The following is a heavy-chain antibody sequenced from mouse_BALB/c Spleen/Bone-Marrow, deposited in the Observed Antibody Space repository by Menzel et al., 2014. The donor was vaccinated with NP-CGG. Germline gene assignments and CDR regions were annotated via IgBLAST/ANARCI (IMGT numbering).Heavy chain of an antibody. CDR1: GYSISSGYT. CDR2: IHYSGST. Sequence: VQLQQSGPDLVKPSQSLSLTCTVTGYSISSGYTWHWIRQFPGNTLEWMGYIHYSGSTNYNPSLKSRISITRDTSKNQIFLQLNAVTTEDTATYFCSKGTYAMDSWGQGTSVTVSS. CDR3: SKGTYAMDS. J-gene: IGHJ4*01. D-gene: IGHD3-3*01. V-gene: IGHV3-1*02.